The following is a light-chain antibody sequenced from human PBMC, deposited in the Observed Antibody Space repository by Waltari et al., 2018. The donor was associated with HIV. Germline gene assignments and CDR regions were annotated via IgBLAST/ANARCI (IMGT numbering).Light chain of an antibody. CDR2: DAS. CDR3: SSISGGTLV. J-gene: IGLJ1*01. V-gene: IGLV2-14*01. CDR1: DSHTDSFYS. Sequence: QSALTQPASMSGSPGQSITISCIRLDSHTDSFYSVSWYQHHPGKAPTLVIYDASRRPAGLSSRFSGSQSGNTAFLTISGLQAEDEADFYCSSISGGTLVFGGGTTVTVL.